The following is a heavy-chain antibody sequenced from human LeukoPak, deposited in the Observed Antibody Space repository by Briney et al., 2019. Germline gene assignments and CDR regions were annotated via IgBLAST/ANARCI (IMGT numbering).Heavy chain of an antibody. CDR3: ARRGSGSYEGSAFDI. J-gene: IGHJ3*02. D-gene: IGHD1-26*01. CDR2: INPSGGST. Sequence: GASVKVSCKASGYTFTSYYMHWVRQAPGQGLEWMGIINPSGGSTSYAQKFQGRVTMTRDTSTSTVYMELSSLRSEDTAVYYCARRGSGSYEGSAFDIWGQGTMVTVSS. CDR1: GYTFTSYY. V-gene: IGHV1-46*01.